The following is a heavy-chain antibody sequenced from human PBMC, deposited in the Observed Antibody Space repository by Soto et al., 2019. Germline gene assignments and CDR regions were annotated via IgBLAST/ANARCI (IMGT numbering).Heavy chain of an antibody. V-gene: IGHV3-64D*06. CDR1: GFTFSNYA. CDR2: ITSDGDST. J-gene: IGHJ4*01. CDR3: VKGNQLLRYYFEF. D-gene: IGHD2-15*01. Sequence: VGSLRLSCSVSGFTFSNYAMHWVRQAPGKGLEYVSGITSDGDSTWHADSVKDRFTISRDNSKNTLFLQMSSLRVEDTAIYFCVKGNQLLRYYFEFWGPGTLVTVSS.